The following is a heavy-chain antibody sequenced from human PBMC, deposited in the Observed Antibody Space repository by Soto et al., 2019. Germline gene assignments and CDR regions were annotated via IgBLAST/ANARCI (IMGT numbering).Heavy chain of an antibody. Sequence: QVQLVQSGAEVKKPGASVKVSCKASDYTFTTYGITWVRQAPGQGLEWMGWISGYNDNTHNTQKLQGRATMTTNTATSTAYMELTSLRSDDTAVYCCGREYCANAVCYLPDYWGQGTLVTVSS. CDR1: DYTFTTYG. CDR2: ISGYNDNT. CDR3: GREYCANAVCYLPDY. J-gene: IGHJ4*02. D-gene: IGHD2-8*01. V-gene: IGHV1-18*01.